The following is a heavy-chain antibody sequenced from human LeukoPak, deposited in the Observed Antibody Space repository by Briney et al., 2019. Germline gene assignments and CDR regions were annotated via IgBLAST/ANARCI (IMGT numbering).Heavy chain of an antibody. Sequence: PPGGSLRLSCAASGFTFSSYGMHWVRQAPGKGLEWVAFIRYDGSNKYYADSVKGRFTISRDNSKNTLYLQMNSLRAEDTAVYYCAKDGARNLRMGPDGHWGQGTLVTVSS. CDR1: GFTFSSYG. CDR2: IRYDGSNK. V-gene: IGHV3-30*02. J-gene: IGHJ4*02. D-gene: IGHD4-11*01. CDR3: AKDGARNLRMGPDGH.